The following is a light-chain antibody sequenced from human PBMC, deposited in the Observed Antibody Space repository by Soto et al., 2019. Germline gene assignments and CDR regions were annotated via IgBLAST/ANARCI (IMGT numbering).Light chain of an antibody. V-gene: IGLV2-8*01. J-gene: IGLJ2*01. CDR3: SSFADGFNVV. CDR1: DNDIGFANY. Sequence: QAVLTQPPSASGSPGQSVTITCSGTDNDIGFANYVSWYQQHPDEAPKLLIYEVFKRPSEVPARFSATKSGNTSSLIVSVLQPEDEAEYFCSSFADGFNVVFGGGTKLTVL. CDR2: EVF.